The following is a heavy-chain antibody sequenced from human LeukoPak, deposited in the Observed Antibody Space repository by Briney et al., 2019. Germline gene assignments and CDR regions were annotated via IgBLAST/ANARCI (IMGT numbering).Heavy chain of an antibody. J-gene: IGHJ4*02. CDR2: ISYDGSNK. D-gene: IGHD6-13*01. Sequence: GGSLRLSCTASGFTFSSYAMHWVRQAPGKGLEWVAVISYDGSNKYYADSVKGRFTISRDNSENTLYLQMNSLRAEDTAVYYCAREIAAADYYFDYWGQGTLVTVSS. V-gene: IGHV3-30*04. CDR3: AREIAAADYYFDY. CDR1: GFTFSSYA.